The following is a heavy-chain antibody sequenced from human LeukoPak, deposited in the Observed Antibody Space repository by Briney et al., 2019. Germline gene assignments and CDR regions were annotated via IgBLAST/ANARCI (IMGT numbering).Heavy chain of an antibody. Sequence: TGGSLRLSCAAPGLTFSNYWMDWVRQAPGKGLEWVANIKQDGSEKNYVDSVKGRFIISRDNAKNSLYLRMNTLRADDTAVYYCARDGFGTGSNWGQGTLVTASS. V-gene: IGHV3-7*03. CDR2: IKQDGSEK. J-gene: IGHJ4*02. CDR3: ARDGFGTGSN. CDR1: GLTFSNYW. D-gene: IGHD3-16*01.